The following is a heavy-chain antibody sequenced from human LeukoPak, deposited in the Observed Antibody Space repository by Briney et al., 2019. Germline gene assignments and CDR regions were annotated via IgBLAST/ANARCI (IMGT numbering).Heavy chain of an antibody. V-gene: IGHV3-23*01. CDR3: GKKDGMRFNMIVVGSFDY. CDR1: GFTFSSYA. J-gene: IGHJ4*02. Sequence: GGSLRLSCAASGFTFSSYAMSWVRQTPGKGLEWVSAISGSGGSTYYADSVKGRFTISRDNSKNTLYLQMNSLRDEGTGVYYCGKKDGMRFNMIVVGSFDYWGQGTLVTVSS. D-gene: IGHD3-22*01. CDR2: ISGSGGST.